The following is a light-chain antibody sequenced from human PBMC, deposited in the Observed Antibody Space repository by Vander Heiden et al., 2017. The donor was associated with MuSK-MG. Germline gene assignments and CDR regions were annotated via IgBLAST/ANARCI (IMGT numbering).Light chain of an antibody. CDR1: QGIRND. V-gene: IGKV1-6*01. CDR2: AAS. CDR3: LQDYNYPWT. J-gene: IGKJ1*01. Sequence: AIQMTQSPSSLSASVGDRVTITCRASQGIRNDLGWYQQTPGKAPKLLIYAASSLQSGVPSRVSGSGSGTDFTLTISSLQPEDFATYYCLQDYNYPWTFGQGTKVEIK.